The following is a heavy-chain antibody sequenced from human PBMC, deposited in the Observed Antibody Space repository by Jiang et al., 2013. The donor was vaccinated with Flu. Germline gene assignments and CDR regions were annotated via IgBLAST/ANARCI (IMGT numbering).Heavy chain of an antibody. J-gene: IGHJ2*01. CDR3: ARGAHILTGYYNYYYFDL. Sequence: QTLSLTCAISGDSVSTITVGWNWIRQSPSRGLEWLGRTYYRSKWYNDYAGSVKSRITINAGTSKNQFSLQLNSVTPEDTAVYYCARGAHILTGYYNYYYFDLWGRGTLVTVSS. CDR2: TYYRSKWYN. V-gene: IGHV6-1*01. CDR1: GDSVSTITVG. D-gene: IGHD3-9*01.